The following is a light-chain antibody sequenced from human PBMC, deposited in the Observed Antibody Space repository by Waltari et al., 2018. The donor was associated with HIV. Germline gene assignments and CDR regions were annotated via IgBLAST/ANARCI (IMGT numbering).Light chain of an antibody. CDR2: DAS. V-gene: IGKV1-13*02. Sequence: AIQLTQSPSSLSASVGDRVTITCRASQGIRNALAWYQQNPGRPPKLLIYDASTLEGGVPSRFSGSFSGTDFNLTISNLQPEDSATYYCQQFRTYPRTFGQGATLEI. CDR3: QQFRTYPRT. CDR1: QGIRNA. J-gene: IGKJ2*01.